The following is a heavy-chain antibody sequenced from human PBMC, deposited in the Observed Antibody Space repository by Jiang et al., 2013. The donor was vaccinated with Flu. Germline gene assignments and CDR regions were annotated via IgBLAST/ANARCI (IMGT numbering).Heavy chain of an antibody. CDR3: ARDKADGSSGSFHLDY. J-gene: IGHJ4*02. Sequence: GLVKPSETLSLTCTVSGGSISSYYWSWIRQPPGKGLEWIGYIYYSGSTNYNPSLKSRVTISVDTSKNQFSLKLSSVTAADTAVYYCARDKADGSSGSFHLDYWGQGTLVTVSS. CDR2: IYYSGST. CDR1: GGSISSYY. V-gene: IGHV4-59*01. D-gene: IGHD6-19*01.